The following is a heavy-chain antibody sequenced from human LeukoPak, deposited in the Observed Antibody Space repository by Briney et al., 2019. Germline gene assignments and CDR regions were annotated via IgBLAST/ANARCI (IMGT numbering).Heavy chain of an antibody. D-gene: IGHD6-19*01. CDR2: IKGYTDGGTA. CDR3: AREQWLADFDY. V-gene: IGHV3-15*07. Sequence: PGGSLRLSCATSEFTFNNAWMNWVRQPPGKGLEWIGRIKGYTDGGTADYAAPVKGRFTISRDDSRNTFYLQMNSLKTEDTAVYYCAREQWLADFDYWGQGTLVTVSS. CDR1: EFTFNNAW. J-gene: IGHJ4*02.